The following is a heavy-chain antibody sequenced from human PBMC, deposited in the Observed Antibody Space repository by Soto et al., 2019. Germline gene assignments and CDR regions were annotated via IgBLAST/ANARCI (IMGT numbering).Heavy chain of an antibody. CDR1: GFTFSSYA. CDR3: AKSALFWSGYYADY. D-gene: IGHD3-3*01. J-gene: IGHJ4*02. CDR2: ISGSGGST. V-gene: IGHV3-23*01. Sequence: LRLSCAASGFTFSSYAMSWVRQAPGKGLEWVSAISGSGGSTYYADSVKGRFTISRDNSKNTLYLQMNSLRAEDTAVYYCAKSALFWSGYYADYWGQGTLVTVSS.